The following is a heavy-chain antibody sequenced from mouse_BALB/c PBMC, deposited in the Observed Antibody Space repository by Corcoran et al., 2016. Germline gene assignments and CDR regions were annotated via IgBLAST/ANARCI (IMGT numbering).Heavy chain of an antibody. V-gene: IGHV14-3*02. D-gene: IGHD1-1*01. J-gene: IGHJ3*01. CDR2: IDPANGNT. Sequence: EVQLQQSGAELVKPGASVKLSCTASGFNIKDTYMHWVKQRPEQGLEWIGRIDPANGNTKYDPKFQGKATITADTSSNTAYLQLRSLTSEDTDVYYVAGLSYGRGFAYWGQGTVVTVSA. CDR3: AGLSYGRGFAY. CDR1: GFNIKDTY.